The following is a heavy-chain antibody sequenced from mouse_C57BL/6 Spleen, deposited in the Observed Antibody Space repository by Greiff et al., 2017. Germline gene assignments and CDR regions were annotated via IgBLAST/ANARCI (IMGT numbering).Heavy chain of an antibody. D-gene: IGHD3-2*02. Sequence: EVHLVESGPGLVKPSQSLSLTCSVTGYSITSGYYWNWIRQFPGNKLEWMGYISYDGSNNYNPSLKNRISITRDTSKNQFFLKLNSVTTEDTATYYCARKTAQAYWYFDGWGTGTTVTVSS. CDR3: ARKTAQAYWYFDG. CDR1: GYSITSGYY. CDR2: ISYDGSN. V-gene: IGHV3-6*01. J-gene: IGHJ1*03.